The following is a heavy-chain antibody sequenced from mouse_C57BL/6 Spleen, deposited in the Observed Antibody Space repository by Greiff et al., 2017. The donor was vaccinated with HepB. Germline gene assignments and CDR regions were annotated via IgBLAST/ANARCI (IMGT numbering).Heavy chain of an antibody. CDR2: IYPSDSET. CDR3: ARSELRYGRSN. CDR1: GYTFTSYW. Sequence: QVQLQQPGAELVRPGSSVKLSCKASGYTFTSYWMDWVKQRPGQGLEWIGNIYPSDSETHYNQKFKDKATLTVDKSSSTAYMQLSSLTSEDSAVYYCARSELRYGRSNWGQGTTLTVSS. V-gene: IGHV1-61*01. D-gene: IGHD1-1*01. J-gene: IGHJ2*01.